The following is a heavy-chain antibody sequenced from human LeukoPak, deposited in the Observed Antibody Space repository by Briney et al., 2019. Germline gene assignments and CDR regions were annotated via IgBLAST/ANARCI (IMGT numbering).Heavy chain of an antibody. CDR2: ISVTSDVI. Sequence: GGSLRLSCAASGFNFSSYNMNWVRQTPEKRLEWISHISVTSDVIYYTDSVKGRFTISRDNAKNSLYLQMNSLRVADTAVYYCVSEGYNYYGMDVWGQGTTVTVSS. V-gene: IGHV3-48*04. CDR3: VSEGYNYYGMDV. CDR1: GFNFSSYN. J-gene: IGHJ6*02.